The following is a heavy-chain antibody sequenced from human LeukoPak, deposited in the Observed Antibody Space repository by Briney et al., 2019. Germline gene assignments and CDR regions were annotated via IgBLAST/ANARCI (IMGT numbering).Heavy chain of an antibody. J-gene: IGHJ4*02. CDR1: GFTFSSYS. V-gene: IGHV3-48*01. CDR3: ARDRRSSLDY. Sequence: GGSVRLSCAASGFTFSSYSMNWVRQAPGKGLEWVSYISSSSSTIYYADSVKGRFTISRDNAKSSLYLQMNSLRAEDTAVYYCARDRRSSLDYWGQGTLVTVSS. CDR2: ISSSSSTI.